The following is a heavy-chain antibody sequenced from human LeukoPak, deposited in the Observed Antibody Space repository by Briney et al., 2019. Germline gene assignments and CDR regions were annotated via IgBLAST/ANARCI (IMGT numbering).Heavy chain of an antibody. J-gene: IGHJ4*02. Sequence: GGSLRLSCAASGFTFSSYEMNWVRQAPGKGLEWVSYISSSGNTKYHADSVKGRFTISRDNAKNSLYLQVNGLRAEDTAVYYCARDILTGYHQIDYWGQGTLVTVSS. CDR3: ARDILTGYHQIDY. V-gene: IGHV3-48*03. CDR2: ISSSGNTK. CDR1: GFTFSSYE. D-gene: IGHD3-9*01.